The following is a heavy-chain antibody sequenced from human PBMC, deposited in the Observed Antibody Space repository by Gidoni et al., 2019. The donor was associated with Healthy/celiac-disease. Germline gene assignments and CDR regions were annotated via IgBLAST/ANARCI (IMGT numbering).Heavy chain of an antibody. CDR1: GYTFTRYY. D-gene: IGHD6-6*01. Sequence: QVQLVQSGAEVKKPGASVTVSCKASGYTFTRYYMHWVRQDPGQGLEWRGIINPSGGSTSYAQKFQGRVTMTRDTSTSTVYMELSSLRSEDTAVYYCARNRRSSSSGGYYYYYGMDVWGQGTTVTVSS. CDR3: ARNRRSSSSGGYYYYYGMDV. J-gene: IGHJ6*02. CDR2: INPSGGST. V-gene: IGHV1-46*03.